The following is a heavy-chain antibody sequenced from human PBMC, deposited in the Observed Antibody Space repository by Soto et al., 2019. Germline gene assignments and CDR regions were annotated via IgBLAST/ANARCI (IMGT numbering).Heavy chain of an antibody. CDR2: IYKCGST. Sequence: QVQLQESGPGLVKPSETLSLTCSVSGDSIRSGTNYWSWIRQPPGKELEWIGYIYKCGSTKYNPSLSSRVTMSVDMSENQFSLELTSVTAADTAIYYCASDIGSTWGQGTLVTVAS. CDR1: GDSIRSGTNY. J-gene: IGHJ4*02. D-gene: IGHD1-26*01. CDR3: ASDIGST. V-gene: IGHV4-61*01.